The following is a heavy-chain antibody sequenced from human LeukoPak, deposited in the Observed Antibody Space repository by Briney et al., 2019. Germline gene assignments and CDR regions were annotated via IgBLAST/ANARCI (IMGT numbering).Heavy chain of an antibody. D-gene: IGHD6-13*01. CDR3: TTVSEAGTYYFDY. CDR1: GFTFSNAW. V-gene: IGHV3-15*01. J-gene: IGHJ4*02. CDR2: IKSKTDGGTT. Sequence: GGSLRLSCAASGFTFSNAWMSWVRQAPGKGLEWVGRIKSKTDGGTTDYAAPVKGRFTISRDDSKNTLYLQMNSLKTEDTAVYYCTTVSEAGTYYFDYWGQGTLVTVSS.